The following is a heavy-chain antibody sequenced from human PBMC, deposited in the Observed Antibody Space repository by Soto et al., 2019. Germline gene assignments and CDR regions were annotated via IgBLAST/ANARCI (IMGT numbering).Heavy chain of an antibody. J-gene: IGHJ4*02. CDR2: IAASGIST. V-gene: IGHV3-23*01. CDR1: GFTFADFA. CDR3: ASLAIFYQRTAMSDY. D-gene: IGHD5-18*01. Sequence: GGSLRLSCAASGFTFADFAMTWVRQAPGKGLEWISTIAASGISTYYADSVKGRFTISRENSKKMLYLQMKSLRADDTAVYYCASLAIFYQRTAMSDYQGQRTLVTVSS.